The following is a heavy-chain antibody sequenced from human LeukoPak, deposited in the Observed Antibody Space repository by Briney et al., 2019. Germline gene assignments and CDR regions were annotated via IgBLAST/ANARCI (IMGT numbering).Heavy chain of an antibody. J-gene: IGHJ6*02. Sequence: SETLSLTCTVSGGSISSYYWSWIRQPPGKGLEWIGYIYYSGSTNYNPSLKSRVTISVDTSKDQFSLKLSSVTAADTAVYYCARVYDPTARMDVWGQGTTVTVSS. CDR2: IYYSGST. D-gene: IGHD5/OR15-5a*01. CDR3: ARVYDPTARMDV. V-gene: IGHV4-59*12. CDR1: GGSISSYY.